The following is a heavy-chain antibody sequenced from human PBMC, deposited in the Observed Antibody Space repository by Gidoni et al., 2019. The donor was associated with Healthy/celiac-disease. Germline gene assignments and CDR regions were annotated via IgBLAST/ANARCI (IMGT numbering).Heavy chain of an antibody. Sequence: QLQLQESGPGLVKPSETLSPTCTVSGGSIRSSSYYWGWIRQPPGKGLEWIGSIYYRGSTYYTPSLKSRVTISVDTSKNQFSLKLSSVTAADTAVYYCARRTTVVTPGAYYYYGMDVWGQGTTVTVSS. V-gene: IGHV4-39*01. CDR1: GGSIRSSSYY. J-gene: IGHJ6*02. CDR3: ARRTTVVTPGAYYYYGMDV. D-gene: IGHD4-17*01. CDR2: IYYRGST.